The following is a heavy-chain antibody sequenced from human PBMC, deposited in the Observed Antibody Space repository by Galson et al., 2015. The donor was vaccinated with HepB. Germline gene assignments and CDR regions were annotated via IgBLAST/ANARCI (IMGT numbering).Heavy chain of an antibody. CDR1: GFAFSSYS. D-gene: IGHD6-25*01. CDR3: AREERPRLDY. J-gene: IGHJ4*02. Sequence: SLRLSCAASGFAFSSYSMNWVRQAPGKGLEWVSSISSSSSYIYYADSVKGRFTISRDNAKNSLYLQMNSLRAEDTAVYYCAREERPRLDYWGQGTLVTVSS. V-gene: IGHV3-21*01. CDR2: ISSSSSYI.